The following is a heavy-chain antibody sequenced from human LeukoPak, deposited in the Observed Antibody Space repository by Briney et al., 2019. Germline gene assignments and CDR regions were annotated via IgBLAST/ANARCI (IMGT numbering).Heavy chain of an antibody. CDR1: GYTFTGYF. CDR2: INPKSGGS. V-gene: IGHV1-2*02. D-gene: IGHD2-2*01. Sequence: GASVKVSCKASGYTFTGYFMHWVRQAPGQGLEWMGWINPKSGGSHYAQKFEGRVTMTRDTSTSTAYMELHRVTSDDTAVYYCARFYCSSTDCYGQTNWFDPWGQGTLVTVSS. J-gene: IGHJ5*02. CDR3: ARFYCSSTDCYGQTNWFDP.